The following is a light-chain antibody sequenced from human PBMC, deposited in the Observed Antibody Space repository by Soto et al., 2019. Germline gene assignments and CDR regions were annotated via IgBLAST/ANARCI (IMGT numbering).Light chain of an antibody. V-gene: IGLV2-23*01. Sequence: QSALTQPASVSGSPGQSITISCTGTSSDAGNYNFVSWYQQHPGKAPKVIIYEDSTRPSGVSNRISGSKSGNTASFTISGLQAEDEADYYCCSYAGSSTSWVFGGGTKLTVL. CDR1: SSDAGNYNF. J-gene: IGLJ3*02. CDR2: EDS. CDR3: CSYAGSSTSWV.